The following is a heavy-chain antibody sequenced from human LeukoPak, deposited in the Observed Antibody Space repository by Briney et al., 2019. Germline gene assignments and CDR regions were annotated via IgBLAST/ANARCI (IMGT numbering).Heavy chain of an antibody. CDR3: AKDRYGGNSVIFSEYFQH. J-gene: IGHJ1*01. Sequence: PGGSLRLACAASGFSFSTYSMNWVRQAPGKGLEWVSYISSRSTYVSYADSVRGRFTISRDNAKKSLYLQMNSLRAEDTAVYYCAKDRYGGNSVIFSEYFQHWGQGTLVTVSS. D-gene: IGHD4-23*01. V-gene: IGHV3-21*05. CDR2: ISSRSTYV. CDR1: GFSFSTYS.